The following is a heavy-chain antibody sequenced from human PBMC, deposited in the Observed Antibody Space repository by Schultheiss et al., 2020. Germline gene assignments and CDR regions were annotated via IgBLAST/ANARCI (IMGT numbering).Heavy chain of an antibody. Sequence: GGSLRLSCAASRFTFSYYGVHWFCQAPGKGLEWVAVIWYDGSNKYYADSVKGRFTISRDNSKNTLYLQMNSLRAEDTAVYYCARDDYWGQGTLVTVSS. CDR3: ARDDY. CDR2: IWYDGSNK. V-gene: IGHV3-33*08. J-gene: IGHJ4*02. CDR1: RFTFSYYG.